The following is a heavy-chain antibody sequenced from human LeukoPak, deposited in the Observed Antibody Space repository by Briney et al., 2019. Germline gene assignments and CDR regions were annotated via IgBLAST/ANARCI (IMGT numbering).Heavy chain of an antibody. D-gene: IGHD3-3*01. V-gene: IGHV4-59*01. CDR2: IYYSGST. CDR1: GGSISSYY. Sequence: PSETLSLTCTVSGGSISSYYWSWIRQPPGKGLEWIGYIYYSGSTNYNPSLKSRVTISVDTSKNQFSLKLSSVTAADTAVYYCARVSDFWSGPGVFDIWGQGTMVTVSS. J-gene: IGHJ3*02. CDR3: ARVSDFWSGPGVFDI.